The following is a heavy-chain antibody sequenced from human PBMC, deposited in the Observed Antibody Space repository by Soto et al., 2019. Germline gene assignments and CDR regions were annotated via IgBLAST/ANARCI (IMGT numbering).Heavy chain of an antibody. J-gene: IGHJ3*01. CDR3: ARARWYDAFDV. Sequence: ASETLSLTCAVSGFFISSGNYWGWIRKPPGKGLEWIGSIFHGGNTYYNPSPKSRVTISVDMSKNQFSLKLNSVTAADTAVYCCARARWYDAFDVWGQGTVVTVSS. CDR1: GFFISSGNY. D-gene: IGHD2-15*01. V-gene: IGHV4-38-2*01. CDR2: IFHGGNT.